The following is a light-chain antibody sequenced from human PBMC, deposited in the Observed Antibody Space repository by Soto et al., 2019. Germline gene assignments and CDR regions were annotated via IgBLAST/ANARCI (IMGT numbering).Light chain of an antibody. CDR3: QQYSFYPFA. V-gene: IGKV1-5*03. CDR2: KAS. Sequence: DIQMTQSPSTLSASVGDRVTITCRASQSISSWLAWYQQKPGKAPKLLIYKASSLESGVPSRFGGSGSGSGFTLTSSSLQPDDFATYYCQQYSFYPFAVGGGTRVEIK. J-gene: IGKJ4*01. CDR1: QSISSW.